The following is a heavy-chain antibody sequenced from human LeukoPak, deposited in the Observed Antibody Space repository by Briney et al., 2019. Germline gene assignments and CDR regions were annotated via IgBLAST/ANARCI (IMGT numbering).Heavy chain of an antibody. J-gene: IGHJ4*02. Sequence: GGSLRLSCAASGFTFSSYWMHWVRQAPGKGLVWVSRINSDGSSTSYADSVKGRFTISRDNSKNVLYLQMNSLRVEDTATYYCAKVNRGSVVNYFGLDYWGQGTLVTVSS. CDR2: INSDGSST. CDR3: AKVNRGSVVNYFGLDY. CDR1: GFTFSSYW. V-gene: IGHV3-74*01. D-gene: IGHD2/OR15-2a*01.